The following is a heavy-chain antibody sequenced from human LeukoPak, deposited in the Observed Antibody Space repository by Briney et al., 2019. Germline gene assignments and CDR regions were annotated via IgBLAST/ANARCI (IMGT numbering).Heavy chain of an antibody. V-gene: IGHV3-53*01. J-gene: IGHJ4*02. CDR2: IYSGGSP. CDR1: GFTVSTNY. Sequence: GGSLRLSCAASGFTVSTNYMSWVRQSPGEGLEWVSVIYSGGSPYYADSVKGRYTISRDNSKNTLYLQMNSLRVEDTAMYYCARKLGTVDDYWGQGTLVTVSS. D-gene: IGHD7-27*01. CDR3: ARKLGTVDDY.